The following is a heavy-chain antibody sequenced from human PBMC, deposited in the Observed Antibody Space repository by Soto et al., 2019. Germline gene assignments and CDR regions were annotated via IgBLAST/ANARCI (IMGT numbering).Heavy chain of an antibody. Sequence: GGSLRLSCAASGFTFSNAWMSWVRQAPGKELEWVGRIRSKADGGTTDYAAPVKGRFTISRDDSKNMLYLQLNSLKTEDTALYYCTTDGIYYSHTFDIWGPGTMVTVSS. CDR3: TTDGIYYSHTFDI. D-gene: IGHD3-10*01. J-gene: IGHJ3*02. CDR1: GFTFSNAW. V-gene: IGHV3-15*01. CDR2: IRSKADGGTT.